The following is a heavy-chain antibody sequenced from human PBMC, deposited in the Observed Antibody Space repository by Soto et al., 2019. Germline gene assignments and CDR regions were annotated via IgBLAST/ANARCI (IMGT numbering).Heavy chain of an antibody. Sequence: QVQLVQSGAEVKKPGSSVKVSCKASGGTFSTYTINWVRQAPGQGLEWMGGIIPMFGTANYAQKFQGRVTXTPXESTSTAYMELSSLRSEDTAVYYCARRYCISTSCHYYGMDVWGQGTTVTVSS. V-gene: IGHV1-69*05. CDR2: IIPMFGTA. CDR3: ARRYCISTSCHYYGMDV. CDR1: GGTFSTYT. D-gene: IGHD2-2*01. J-gene: IGHJ6*02.